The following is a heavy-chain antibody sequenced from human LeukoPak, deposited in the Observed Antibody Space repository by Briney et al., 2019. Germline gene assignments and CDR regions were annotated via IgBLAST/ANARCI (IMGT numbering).Heavy chain of an antibody. CDR2: FDPEDGET. CDR3: AKDTAPSSTVLFDF. J-gene: IGHJ4*02. V-gene: IGHV1-24*01. D-gene: IGHD2/OR15-2a*01. Sequence: GASVKVSCKVSGYTLTELSMHWVRQAPGKGLEWMGGFDPEDGETIYAQKFQGRVTMTEDTSTDTAYMELTSLRAEDTAVYYCAKDTAPSSTVLFDFWGQGTLVTVSS. CDR1: GYTLTELS.